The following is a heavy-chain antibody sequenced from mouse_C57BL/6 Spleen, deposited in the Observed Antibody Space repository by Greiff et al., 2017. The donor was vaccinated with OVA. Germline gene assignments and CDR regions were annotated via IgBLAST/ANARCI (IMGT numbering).Heavy chain of an antibody. J-gene: IGHJ4*01. V-gene: IGHV1-64*01. D-gene: IGHD1-1*01. CDR1: GYTFTSYW. CDR2: IHPNSGST. Sequence: QVQLQQPGAELVKPGASVKLSCKASGYTFTSYWMHWVKQRPGQGLEWIGMIHPNSGSTNYNEKFKSKATLTVDKSSSTAYMQLSSLTSEDSAVYYFAKYLTTVVEPNAMDYWGQGTSVTVSS. CDR3: AKYLTTVVEPNAMDY.